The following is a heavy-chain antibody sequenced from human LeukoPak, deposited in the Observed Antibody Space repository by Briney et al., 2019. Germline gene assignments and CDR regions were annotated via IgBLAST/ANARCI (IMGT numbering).Heavy chain of an antibody. J-gene: IGHJ6*02. CDR3: ASLRYCSGGSCDPHYYHYGMDV. CDR2: MNPNSGNT. D-gene: IGHD2-15*01. Sequence: ASVKVSCKASGYTFTSYDINRVRQATGQGLEWMGWMNPNSGNTGYAQKFQGRVTMTRNTSISTAYMELSSLRSEDTAVYYCASLRYCSGGSCDPHYYHYGMDVWGQGTTVTVSS. V-gene: IGHV1-8*01. CDR1: GYTFTSYD.